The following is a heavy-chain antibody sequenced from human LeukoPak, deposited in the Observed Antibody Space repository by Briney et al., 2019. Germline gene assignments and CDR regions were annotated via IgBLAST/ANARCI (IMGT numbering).Heavy chain of an antibody. CDR1: GGSISSYY. CDR2: IYYSGST. V-gene: IGHV4-59*08. D-gene: IGHD6-13*01. J-gene: IGHJ4*02. Sequence: SETLSRTCTASGGSISSYYWSWVRQPPGKGLEWIGYIYYSGSTNYNPSLKSRVTISVDTSKNQFSLKLSSVTAADTAVYYCARHEMGSSWSSFDYWGQGTPGTGSS. CDR3: ARHEMGSSWSSFDY.